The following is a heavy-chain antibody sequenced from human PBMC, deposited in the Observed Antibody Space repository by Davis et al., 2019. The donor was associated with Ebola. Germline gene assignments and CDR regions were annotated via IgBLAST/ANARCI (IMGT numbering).Heavy chain of an antibody. CDR3: ARDRGQMRGYDFSPYYYYGMDV. CDR2: IIPIFGTA. J-gene: IGHJ6*02. D-gene: IGHD5-12*01. V-gene: IGHV1-69*13. CDR1: GYTFTGYY. Sequence: SVKVSCKASGYTFTGYYMHWVRQAPGQGLEWMGGIIPIFGTANYAQKFQGRVTITADESTSTAYMELSSLRSEDTAVYYCARDRGQMRGYDFSPYYYYGMDVWGQGTTVTVSS.